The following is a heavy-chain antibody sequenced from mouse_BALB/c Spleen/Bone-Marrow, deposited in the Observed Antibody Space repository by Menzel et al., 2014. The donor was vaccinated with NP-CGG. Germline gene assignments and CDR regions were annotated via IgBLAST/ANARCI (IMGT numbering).Heavy chain of an antibody. J-gene: IGHJ2*01. CDR3: AGEGDDYDGHYFDY. CDR2: IWARGST. Sequence: VQRVESGPGLVVPSQSLFNTCTVSGFSLTSYGVLWVRPPPGTGLEWLGVIWARGSTNYISALMSSLTISKGNSNSQDFLKMNNLQTDDTAMYYCAGEGDDYDGHYFDYWGQGTTLTVSA. D-gene: IGHD2-4*01. CDR1: GFSLTSYG. V-gene: IGHV2-9*02.